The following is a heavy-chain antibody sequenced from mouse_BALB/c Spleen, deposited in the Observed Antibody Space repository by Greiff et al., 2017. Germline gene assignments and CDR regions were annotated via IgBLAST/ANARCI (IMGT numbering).Heavy chain of an antibody. D-gene: IGHD1-1*01. V-gene: IGHV5-17*02. Sequence: EVKVVESGGGLVQPGGSRKLSCAASGFTFSSFGMHWVRQAPEKGLEWVAYISSGSSTIYYADTVKGRFTISRDNPKNTLFLQMTSLRSEDTAMYYCARSGTVVPYYFDYWGQGTTLTVSS. CDR1: GFTFSSFG. CDR3: ARSGTVVPYYFDY. CDR2: ISSGSSTI. J-gene: IGHJ2*01.